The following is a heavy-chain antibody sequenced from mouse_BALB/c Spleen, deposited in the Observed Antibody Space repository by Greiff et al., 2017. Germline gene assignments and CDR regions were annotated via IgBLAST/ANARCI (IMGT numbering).Heavy chain of an antibody. CDR2: IYPGGGYT. Sequence: VQLQESGAELVRPGTSVKISCKASGYTFTNYWLGWVKQRPGHGLEWIGDIYPGGGYTNYNEKFKGKATLTADTSSSTAYMQLSSLTSEDSAVYFCARTVVATDYYAMDYWGQGTSVTVSS. J-gene: IGHJ4*01. V-gene: IGHV1-63*02. D-gene: IGHD1-1*01. CDR1: GYTFTNYW. CDR3: ARTVVATDYYAMDY.